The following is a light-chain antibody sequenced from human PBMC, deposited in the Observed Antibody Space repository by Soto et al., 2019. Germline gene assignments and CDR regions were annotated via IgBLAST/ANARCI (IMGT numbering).Light chain of an antibody. J-gene: IGLJ1*01. CDR2: EVT. Sequence: QSVLTQPPSASGSPGQSVTISCTGTSDDVGAYNYVSWYQQHPGKAPKLMIYEVTKRPSGVPDRFSGSKSGNTASLTVSGLQAEDEADYYCTSFGISNNVFGTGTKLTVL. CDR3: TSFGISNNV. CDR1: SDDVGAYNY. V-gene: IGLV2-8*01.